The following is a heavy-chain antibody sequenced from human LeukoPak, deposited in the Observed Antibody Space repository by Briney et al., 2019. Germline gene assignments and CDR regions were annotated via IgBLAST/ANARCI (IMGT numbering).Heavy chain of an antibody. J-gene: IGHJ4*02. CDR3: ARQDYYDTSGYYY. Sequence: ASVKVSCKASGGTFSSYAISWVRQAPGQGLEWVGWINAYTGNTNFAQKLQGRVTMTTDTSTSTAYMELRSLRSDDTAVYYCARQDYYDTSGYYYWGQGTLVTVSS. CDR1: GGTFSSYA. CDR2: INAYTGNT. D-gene: IGHD3-22*01. V-gene: IGHV1-18*01.